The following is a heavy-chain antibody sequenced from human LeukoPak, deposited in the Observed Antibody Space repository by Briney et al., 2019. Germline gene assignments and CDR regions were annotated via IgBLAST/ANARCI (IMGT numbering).Heavy chain of an antibody. Sequence: KTSETLSLTCAVYGGPFSGYYWSWIRQPPGKGLEWIGEINHSGSTNYNPSLKSRVTISVDTSKNQFSLKLSSVTAADTAVYYCARDSSGFDPWGQGTLVTVSS. J-gene: IGHJ5*02. V-gene: IGHV4-34*01. CDR1: GGPFSGYY. CDR3: ARDSSGFDP. D-gene: IGHD6-19*01. CDR2: INHSGST.